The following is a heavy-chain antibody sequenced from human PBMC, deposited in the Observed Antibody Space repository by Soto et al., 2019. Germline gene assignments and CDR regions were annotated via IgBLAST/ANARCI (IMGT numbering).Heavy chain of an antibody. CDR2: IYHTGNT. CDR3: ARDEYQLLSSVSWFDS. D-gene: IGHD2-2*01. V-gene: IGHV4-30-4*01. CDR1: GGSISDDSY. J-gene: IGHJ5*01. Sequence: SETLSLTCTVSGGSISDDSYWSWTRQTPGKGLEWIGYIYHTGNTYYNPSLRSRVSISVDKSKSQFPLKLISVTAADTAVYFCARDEYQLLSSVSWFDSWGQGTLVTVYS.